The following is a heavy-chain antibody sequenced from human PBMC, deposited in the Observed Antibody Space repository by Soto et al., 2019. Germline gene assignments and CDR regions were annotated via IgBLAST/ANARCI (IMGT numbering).Heavy chain of an antibody. Sequence: PGGSLRLSCEASGFTFSGYWMSWVRQAPGKGLEWVAVISKDGSNKYYADAVKGRFTISRDNSKNTLYLQMNSLRAEDTAVYYCAKDGYSYGMGFDYWGQGTLVTVSS. J-gene: IGHJ4*02. CDR1: GFTFSGYW. D-gene: IGHD5-18*01. CDR2: ISKDGSNK. V-gene: IGHV3-30*18. CDR3: AKDGYSYGMGFDY.